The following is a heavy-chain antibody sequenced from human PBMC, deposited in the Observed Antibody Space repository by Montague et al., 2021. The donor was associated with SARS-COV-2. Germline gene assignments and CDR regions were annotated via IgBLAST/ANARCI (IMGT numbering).Heavy chain of an antibody. J-gene: IGHJ4*02. CDR3: ARGGGYSYGSLDY. V-gene: IGHV4-34*01. D-gene: IGHD5-18*01. CDR1: GGSFSGYY. Sequence: SETLSLTCAVHGGSFSGYYWNWIRQRPGKGLEWIGEINHSGSTNYNPSLKSRVTISVDTSKNQFSLKLSSVTAADTAVYYCARGGGYSYGSLDYWGQGTLVTVSS. CDR2: INHSGST.